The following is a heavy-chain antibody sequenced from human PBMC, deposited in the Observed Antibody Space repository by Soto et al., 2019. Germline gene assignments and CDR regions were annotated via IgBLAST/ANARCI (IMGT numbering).Heavy chain of an antibody. V-gene: IGHV3-23*01. CDR3: ADGGEWSFNFVY. D-gene: IGHD3-3*01. CDR2: ISASGDNS. Sequence: GGSLRLSCAASGFTFSTYAMSWVRQAPGKGLEWVAGISASGDNSYYADSVKGRFTISRDNSKGTLYLQMDNLRAEDTAVYYCADGGEWSFNFVYWGQGTLVTVSS. J-gene: IGHJ4*02. CDR1: GFTFSTYA.